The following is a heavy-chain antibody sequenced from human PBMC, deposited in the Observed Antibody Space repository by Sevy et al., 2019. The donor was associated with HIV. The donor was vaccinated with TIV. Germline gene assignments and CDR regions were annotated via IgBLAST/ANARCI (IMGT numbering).Heavy chain of an antibody. D-gene: IGHD3-22*01. V-gene: IGHV1-69*13. CDR3: ASDQGDHYDSSGHYLDAFDI. CDR1: GGTFSSYA. Sequence: VKVSCKASGGTFSSYAISWVRQAPGQGLEWMGGIIPIFGTANYAQKFQGRVTITADESTSAAYMELSSLRSEDTAVSYRASDQGDHYDSSGHYLDAFDIWGQGTLVTVSS. CDR2: IIPIFGTA. J-gene: IGHJ3*02.